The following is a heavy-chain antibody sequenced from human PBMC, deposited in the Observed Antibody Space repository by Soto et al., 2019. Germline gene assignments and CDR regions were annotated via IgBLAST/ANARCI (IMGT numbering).Heavy chain of an antibody. CDR3: ARGSQMKLRFLEWLPLTYTGMDV. Sequence: GASVKVSCKASGYTFTSYYMHWVRQAPGQGLEWMGIINPSGGSTSYAQKFQGRVTMTRDTSTSTVYMELSSLRSEDTAVYYCARGSQMKLRFLEWLPLTYTGMDVWGQGTTVTVSS. CDR2: INPSGGST. J-gene: IGHJ6*02. D-gene: IGHD3-3*01. CDR1: GYTFTSYY. V-gene: IGHV1-46*01.